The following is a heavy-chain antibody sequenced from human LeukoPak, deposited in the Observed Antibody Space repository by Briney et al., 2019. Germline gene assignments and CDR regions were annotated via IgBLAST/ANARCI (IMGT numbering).Heavy chain of an antibody. J-gene: IGHJ3*02. Sequence: SQTLSLTCAISGDSVSSNSAAWNWIRQSPSRGLEWLGRTYYRSKWYNDYAVSVKSRITINPDTSKNQFSLQLNSVTPEDTAVYYCAREEGLDSSGYLGPDEAFDIWGQGTMVTVSS. CDR2: TYYRSKWYN. CDR1: GDSVSSNSAA. CDR3: AREEGLDSSGYLGPDEAFDI. D-gene: IGHD3-22*01. V-gene: IGHV6-1*01.